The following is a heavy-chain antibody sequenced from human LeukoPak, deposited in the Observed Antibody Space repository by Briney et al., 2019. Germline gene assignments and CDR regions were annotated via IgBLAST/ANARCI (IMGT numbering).Heavy chain of an antibody. Sequence: GGSLRLSCAASVFTFSSHSMNWVPQAPGKGLEWGSSISSSSSYIYYADSMKGRFTISRDNAKNSLYLQMNSLRAEDTAVYYCARGIAAAGTNYWGQGTLVTVSS. V-gene: IGHV3-21*01. D-gene: IGHD6-13*01. CDR2: ISSSSSYI. CDR1: VFTFSSHS. CDR3: ARGIAAAGTNY. J-gene: IGHJ4*02.